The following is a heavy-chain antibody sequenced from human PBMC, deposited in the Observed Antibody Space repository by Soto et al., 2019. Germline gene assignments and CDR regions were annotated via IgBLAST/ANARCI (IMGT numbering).Heavy chain of an antibody. D-gene: IGHD2-15*01. CDR3: ARGSIVTGMDV. V-gene: IGHV3-33*01. CDR2: IWYDGSNK. CDR1: GFTFSSYG. J-gene: IGHJ6*02. Sequence: PGGSLRLCCAASGFTFSSYGMHWVRQAPGKGLEWVAVIWYDGSNKYYADSVKGRFTISRDNSKNTLYLQMNSLRAEDTAVYYCARGSIVTGMDVWGQGTTVTVSS.